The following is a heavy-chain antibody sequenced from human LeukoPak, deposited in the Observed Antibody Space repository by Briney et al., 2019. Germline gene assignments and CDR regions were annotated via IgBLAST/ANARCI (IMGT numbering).Heavy chain of an antibody. D-gene: IGHD2-15*01. CDR3: ARDVGGGPSFDY. Sequence: PSETLSLTCTVSGGSISSFYWGWIRQPPGKGLEWIGYIYYSGSTDYNPSLKSRVTISVDTSKNQFSLKLSSVTAADTAVYYCARDVGGGPSFDYWGQGTLVTVSS. CDR2: IYYSGST. J-gene: IGHJ4*02. V-gene: IGHV4-59*01. CDR1: GGSISSFY.